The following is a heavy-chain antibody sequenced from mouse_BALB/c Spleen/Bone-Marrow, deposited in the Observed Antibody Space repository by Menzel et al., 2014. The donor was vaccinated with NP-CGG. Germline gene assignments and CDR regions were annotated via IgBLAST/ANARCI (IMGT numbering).Heavy chain of an antibody. Sequence: VHLQQSGAELVKPGASVKLSCKASGYTFTSYYMYWVKRRPGQGLEWIGEINPSNGGTNFNEKFKSKATLTVDKSSSTAYMQLSSLASEDSAVYYCTREGDSPFAYWGQGTLVTVSA. J-gene: IGHJ3*01. V-gene: IGHV1S81*02. CDR3: TREGDSPFAY. D-gene: IGHD2-13*01. CDR2: INPSNGGT. CDR1: GYTFTSYY.